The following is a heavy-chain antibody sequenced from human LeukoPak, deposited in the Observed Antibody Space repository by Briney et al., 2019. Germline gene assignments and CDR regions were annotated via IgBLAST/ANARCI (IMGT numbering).Heavy chain of an antibody. CDR1: GYTFTSYY. CDR3: ARPGSLLWFGELSGGLDY. CDR2: INPSGGST. V-gene: IGHV1-46*01. J-gene: IGHJ4*02. D-gene: IGHD3-10*01. Sequence: ASLKVSCKASGYTFTSYYMHWVRQAPGKGLEWMGIINPSGGSTSYAQTFQGRVTMTRDTSTSTVYMELSSLRSEDTAVYYCARPGSLLWFGELSGGLDYWGQGTLVTVSS.